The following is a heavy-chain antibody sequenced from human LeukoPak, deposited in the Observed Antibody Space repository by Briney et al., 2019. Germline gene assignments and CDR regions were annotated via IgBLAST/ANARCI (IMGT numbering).Heavy chain of an antibody. Sequence: PGGALKISFQGSGSGFTSYWISWVRQMPGKGLEWMGRIDPSDSYTNYSPSFQGHVTISADKSISNAYLQWSSLKASDTAMYYCARVDVWGKGTTVTVSS. J-gene: IGHJ6*04. CDR1: GSGFTSYW. V-gene: IGHV5-10-1*01. CDR2: IDPSDSYT. CDR3: ARVDV.